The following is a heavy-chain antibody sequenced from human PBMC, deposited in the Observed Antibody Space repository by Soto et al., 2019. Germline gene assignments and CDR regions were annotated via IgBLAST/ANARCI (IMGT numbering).Heavy chain of an antibody. CDR2: IYYRGST. J-gene: IGHJ3*02. CDR3: ARMVVAAEGDAFDI. D-gene: IGHD2-15*01. CDR1: CGYISSYY. Sequence: SETLSLPCTVSCGYISSYYWSWIRQPPVKGLEWIGYIYYRGSTNYNPSLKSRVTISVDTSKNQFSLKLSSVTAADTAVYYCARMVVAAEGDAFDIWGQGTMVTVSS. V-gene: IGHV4-59*01.